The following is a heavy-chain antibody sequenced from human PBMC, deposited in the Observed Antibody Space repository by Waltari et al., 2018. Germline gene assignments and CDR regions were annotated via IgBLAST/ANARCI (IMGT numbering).Heavy chain of an antibody. CDR2: INHSGST. D-gene: IGHD3-3*01. CDR3: ARRRFLEWLLLGGEFDY. J-gene: IGHJ4*02. V-gene: IGHV4-34*01. Sequence: QVQLQQWGAGLLTPSETLSLTCAVYGGSFSGYYWSWIRKPPGKGLEWIGEINHSGSTNYNPSLKSRVTISVDTSKNQFSLKLSSVTAADTAVYYCARRRFLEWLLLGGEFDYWGQGTLVTVSS. CDR1: GGSFSGYY.